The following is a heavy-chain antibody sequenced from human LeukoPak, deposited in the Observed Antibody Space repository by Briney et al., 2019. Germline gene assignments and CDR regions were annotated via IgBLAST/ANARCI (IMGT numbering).Heavy chain of an antibody. CDR1: GFTFSSYS. V-gene: IGHV3-21*01. CDR2: ISSSSSYI. J-gene: IGHJ6*02. Sequence: PGGSLRLSCAASGFTFSSYSMNWVRQAPGKGLEWVSSISSSSSYIYYADSVKGRFTISRDNAKNSLYLQMNSLRAEDTAVYYCARACHQDYYDILTGYYDHYYYGMDVWGQGTTVTVSS. CDR3: ARACHQDYYDILTGYYDHYYYGMDV. D-gene: IGHD3-9*01.